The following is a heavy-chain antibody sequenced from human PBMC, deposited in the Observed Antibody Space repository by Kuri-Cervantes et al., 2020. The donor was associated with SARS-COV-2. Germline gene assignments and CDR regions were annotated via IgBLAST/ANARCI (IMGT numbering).Heavy chain of an antibody. CDR1: GYSISSSYY. V-gene: IGHV4-38-2*01. J-gene: IGHJ4*02. D-gene: IGHD2-15*01. Sequence: SETLSLTCAVSGYSISSSYYWGWIRQPPGKGLEWIGSIYYSGSTYYNPSLKSRVTISVDTSKNQFSLKLSSVTAADTAAYYCAIAWSTFDYWGQGTLVTVSS. CDR3: AIAWSTFDY. CDR2: IYYSGST.